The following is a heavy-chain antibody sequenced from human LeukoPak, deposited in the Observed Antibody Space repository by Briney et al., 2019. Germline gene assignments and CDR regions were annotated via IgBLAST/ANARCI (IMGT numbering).Heavy chain of an antibody. CDR1: GGTFSSYA. CDR2: IIPIFGTA. J-gene: IGHJ4*02. V-gene: IGHV1-69*05. D-gene: IGHD3-22*01. Sequence: ASVKVSCKAPGGTFSSYAISWVRQAPGQGLEWMGGIIPIFGTANYAQKFQGRVTITTDESTSTAYMELSSLRSEDTAVYYCARVHDSSGYYPYYFDYWGQGTLVTVSS. CDR3: ARVHDSSGYYPYYFDY.